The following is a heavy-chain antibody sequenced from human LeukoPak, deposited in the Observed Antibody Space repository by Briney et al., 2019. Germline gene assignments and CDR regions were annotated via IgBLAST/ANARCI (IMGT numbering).Heavy chain of an antibody. V-gene: IGHV1-69*13. Sequence: GASVKVSCKGSGVAVSRLAISWVRQAPGQGLEWMGGIIPIFGTANYAQKFQGRVTITADESTSTAYMELSSLRSEDTAVYYCASGNDPGIAEFDYWGQGTLVTVSS. CDR1: GVAVSRLA. CDR2: IIPIFGTA. J-gene: IGHJ4*02. CDR3: ASGNDPGIAEFDY. D-gene: IGHD6-13*01.